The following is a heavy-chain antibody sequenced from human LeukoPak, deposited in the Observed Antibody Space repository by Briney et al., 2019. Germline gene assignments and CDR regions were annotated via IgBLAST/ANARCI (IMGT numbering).Heavy chain of an antibody. V-gene: IGHV3-53*01. Sequence: GGSLRLSCVASGLSVRGSYMSWVRQAPGKGLEWVSVIYSGDRTYYADSVKGRFTISRDNSKNTLYLQMNSLRAEDTAVYYCAKERRPTYYYDSSGYYYVPLLDYWGQGTLVTVSS. CDR2: IYSGDRT. J-gene: IGHJ4*02. D-gene: IGHD3-22*01. CDR1: GLSVRGSY. CDR3: AKERRPTYYYDSSGYYYVPLLDY.